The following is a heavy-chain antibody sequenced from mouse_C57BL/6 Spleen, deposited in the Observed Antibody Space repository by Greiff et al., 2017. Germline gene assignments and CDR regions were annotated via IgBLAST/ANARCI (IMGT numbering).Heavy chain of an antibody. CDR2: IYPGSGNT. CDR3: ARGVGNPGNLMDY. J-gene: IGHJ4*01. Sequence: QVQLQQSGPELVKPGASVKISCKASGYSFTSYYIHWVKQRPGQGLEWIGWIYPGSGNTKYNEKFKGKATLTADTSSSTAYMQLSSLTSEVSAVYYCARGVGNPGNLMDYWGQGTSVTVSS. CDR1: GYSFTSYY. D-gene: IGHD2-1*01. V-gene: IGHV1-66*01.